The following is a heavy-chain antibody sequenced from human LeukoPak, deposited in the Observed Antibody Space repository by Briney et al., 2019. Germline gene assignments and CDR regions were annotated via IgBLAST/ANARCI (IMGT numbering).Heavy chain of an antibody. D-gene: IGHD6-6*01. CDR2: MNPNSGNT. V-gene: IGHV1-8*01. J-gene: IGHJ6*03. CDR1: GYTFSSYD. CDR3: ARGEGSSSLMYHYFYYMDV. Sequence: ASVKVSCKASGYTFSSYDINWVRQATGQGLEWVGWMNPNSGNTGYTQKFQGRVTMTRNTSISTAYMERSSLRSEDTAVYYCARGEGSSSLMYHYFYYMDVWGKGTAVTVSS.